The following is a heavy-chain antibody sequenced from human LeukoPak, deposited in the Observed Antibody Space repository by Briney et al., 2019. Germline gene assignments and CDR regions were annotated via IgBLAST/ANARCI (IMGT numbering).Heavy chain of an antibody. D-gene: IGHD1-14*01. J-gene: IGHJ4*02. V-gene: IGHV6-1*01. Sequence: SQTLSLTCVISGDSVSSNGVAWNWVRQSPSRGLEWLGRTYYGSKWSNDYALSVKSRITINPDTSKNQFSLQLNSVTPEDTAVYYCTRGRNSAFDYWGQGTLVTLSS. CDR3: TRGRNSAFDY. CDR1: GDSVSSNGVA. CDR2: TYYGSKWSN.